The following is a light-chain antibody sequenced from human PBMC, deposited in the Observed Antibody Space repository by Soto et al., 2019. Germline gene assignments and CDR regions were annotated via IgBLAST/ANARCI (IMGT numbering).Light chain of an antibody. J-gene: IGLJ1*01. CDR3: SSYTTTHVYV. V-gene: IGLV2-14*01. CDR2: DVS. CDR1: SSDVGAYDY. Sequence: QSVLTQPASVSGSPGLSITISCTGTSSDVGAYDYVSWYQQHPGEAPKLMIYDVSDRPSGVSNRFSGSKSGNTASLTISGLQAEDEADYYCSSYTTTHVYVFGTGTKVT.